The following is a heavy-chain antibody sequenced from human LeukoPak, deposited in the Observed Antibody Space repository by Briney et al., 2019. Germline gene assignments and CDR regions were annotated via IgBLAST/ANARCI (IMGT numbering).Heavy chain of an antibody. V-gene: IGHV5-51*07. CDR1: GSIITNYW. CDR2: IYPGDSDT. J-gene: IGHJ4*02. Sequence: GASLLISCKGSGSIITNYWIGWVHPLPGKRLERMGIIYPGDSDTKYSPSFQGQVTISADKSISTAYLQWSSLKASDSVMYYCARGIAAAAVTKFDYWGQGTLVTVSS. CDR3: ARGIAAAAVTKFDY. D-gene: IGHD6-13*01.